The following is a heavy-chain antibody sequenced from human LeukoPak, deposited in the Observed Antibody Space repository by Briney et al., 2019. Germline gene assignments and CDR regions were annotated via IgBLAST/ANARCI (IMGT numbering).Heavy chain of an antibody. CDR1: GFTFSSDS. CDR3: ARGHSDYYDSSGYFFDY. V-gene: IGHV3-21*01. CDR2: ISSSSSYI. D-gene: IGHD3-22*01. Sequence: PGGSLRLSCAASGFTFSSDSMNWVRQAPGKGLEWVSSISSSSSYIYYADSVKGRFTISRDNAKNSLYLQMNSLRAEDTAVYYCARGHSDYYDSSGYFFDYWGQGTLVTVSS. J-gene: IGHJ4*02.